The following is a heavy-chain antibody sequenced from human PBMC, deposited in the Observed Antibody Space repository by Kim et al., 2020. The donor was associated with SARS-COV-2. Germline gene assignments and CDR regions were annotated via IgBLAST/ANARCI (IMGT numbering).Heavy chain of an antibody. CDR2: INHSGST. CDR1: GGSFSGYY. D-gene: IGHD5-18*01. V-gene: IGHV4-34*01. J-gene: IGHJ6*03. CDR3: ARGVYSYGYLYYMDV. Sequence: SETLSLTCAVYGGSFSGYYWSWIRQPPGKGLEWIGEINHSGSTNYNPSLKSRVTISVDTSKNQFSLKLSSVTAADTAVYYCARGVYSYGYLYYMDVWGKG.